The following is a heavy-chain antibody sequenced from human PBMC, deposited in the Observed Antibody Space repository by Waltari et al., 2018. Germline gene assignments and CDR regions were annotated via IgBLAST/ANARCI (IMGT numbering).Heavy chain of an antibody. Sequence: QVQLQESGPGLVKPSETLSLTCTVSGGSISSYYWRWIRQPPGKGLEWIGSIYTSGSTNYNPSLKSRVTISVDTSKNQFSLKLSSVTAADTAVYYCARGANYYDSSGDAFDIWGQGTMVTVSS. V-gene: IGHV4-4*09. J-gene: IGHJ3*02. D-gene: IGHD3-22*01. CDR1: GGSISSYY. CDR3: ARGANYYDSSGDAFDI. CDR2: IYTSGST.